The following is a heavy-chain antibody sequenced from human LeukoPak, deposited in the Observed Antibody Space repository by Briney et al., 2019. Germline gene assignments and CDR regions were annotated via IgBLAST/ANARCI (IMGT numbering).Heavy chain of an antibody. CDR3: ARRSPIAAEDY. CDR1: GDSISLQY. D-gene: IGHD6-6*01. CDR2: ISSSGST. Sequence: SETLSLTCTVTGDSISLQYWNWIRQPPGKGLEWLGYISSSGSTNYHPSVNSRVTISRDTSKNQLSLRLKSLTAADTAVYYCARRSPIAAEDYWGQGILVTFSS. V-gene: IGHV4-4*09. J-gene: IGHJ4*02.